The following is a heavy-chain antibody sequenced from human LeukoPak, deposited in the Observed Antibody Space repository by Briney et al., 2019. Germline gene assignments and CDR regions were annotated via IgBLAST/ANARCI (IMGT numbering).Heavy chain of an antibody. CDR3: ARDRGFGYSYGQGDY. Sequence: ASVKVPCKASGYTFTGYYMHWVRQAPGQGLEWMGWINPNSGGTNYAQKFQGRVTMTRDTSISTAYMELSRLRSDDTAVYYCARDRGFGYSYGQGDYWGQGTLVTVSS. CDR1: GYTFTGYY. D-gene: IGHD5-18*01. CDR2: INPNSGGT. J-gene: IGHJ4*02. V-gene: IGHV1-2*02.